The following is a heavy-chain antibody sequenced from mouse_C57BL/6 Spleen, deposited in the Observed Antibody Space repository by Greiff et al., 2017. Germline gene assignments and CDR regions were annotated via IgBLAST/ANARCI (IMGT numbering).Heavy chain of an antibody. CDR1: GFSLTSYG. J-gene: IGHJ3*01. D-gene: IGHD1-1*01. CDR3: ARKYYYGSSHAWFAY. CDR2: IWSGGST. V-gene: IGHV2-2*01. Sequence: QVHVKQSGPGLVQPSQSLSITCTVSGFSLTSYGVHWVRQSPGKGLEWLGVIWSGGSTDYNAAFISRLSISKDNSKSQVFFKMNSLQADDTAIYYCARKYYYGSSHAWFAYWGQGTLVTVSA.